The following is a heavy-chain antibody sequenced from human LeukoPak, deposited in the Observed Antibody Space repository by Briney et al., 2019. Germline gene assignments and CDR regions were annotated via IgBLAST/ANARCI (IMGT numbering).Heavy chain of an antibody. V-gene: IGHV4-59*01. J-gene: IGHJ4*02. CDR1: GGSISSYY. CDR2: IYYSGST. Sequence: PSETLSPTCTVSGGSISSYYWSWIRQPPGKGLEWIGYIYYSGSTNYNPSLKSRVTISVDTSKNQFSLKLSSVTAADTAVYYCARDKYYDRGYFDYWGQGTLVTVSS. D-gene: IGHD3-22*01. CDR3: ARDKYYDRGYFDY.